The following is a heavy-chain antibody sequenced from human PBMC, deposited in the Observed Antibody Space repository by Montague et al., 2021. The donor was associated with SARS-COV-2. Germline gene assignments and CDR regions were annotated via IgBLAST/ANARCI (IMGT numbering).Heavy chain of an antibody. CDR2: INDSGST. J-gene: IGHJ4*02. Sequence: SETLSLTCIVYGSSVRSYYWSWIRQPPGKGLEWIGYINDSGSTNYNPSLKSRVTISVDTSKNQFSLKLSSVTAADTAVYYCARENTVTTFGGPYYIDSWGQGTLVTVSA. CDR3: ARENTVTTFGGPYYIDS. D-gene: IGHD4-17*01. V-gene: IGHV4-59*02. CDR1: GSSVRSYY.